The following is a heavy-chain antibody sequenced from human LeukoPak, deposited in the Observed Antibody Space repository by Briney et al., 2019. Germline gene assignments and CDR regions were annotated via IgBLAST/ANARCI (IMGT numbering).Heavy chain of an antibody. CDR2: IYYSGST. D-gene: IGHD3-22*01. J-gene: IGHJ4*02. V-gene: IGHV4-59*08. Sequence: SETLSLTCTVSGGSISSYYWSWLRQPPGQGLEWIGYIYYSGSTNDHPSHKSRVTRSVDTSKNQCALMLSSVTAADTAVYYCARWGRYYYDSSGYFYYFDYWGQGTLVTVSS. CDR1: GGSISSYY. CDR3: ARWGRYYYDSSGYFYYFDY.